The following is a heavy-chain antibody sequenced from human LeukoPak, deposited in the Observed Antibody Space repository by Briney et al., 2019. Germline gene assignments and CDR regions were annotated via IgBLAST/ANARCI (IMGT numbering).Heavy chain of an antibody. J-gene: IGHJ4*02. CDR2: ISSDSRYI. CDR3: ASDGLGSYDY. D-gene: IGHD3-10*01. V-gene: IGHV3-21*01. Sequence: PGGSLRLSCAASGFTFSSYAMSWVRQAPGKGLEWVASISSDSRYIYYADSVKGRFTISRDNAKNSVYLQMNSLRGEDTAVYYCASDGLGSYDYWGQGTLVTVSS. CDR1: GFTFSSYA.